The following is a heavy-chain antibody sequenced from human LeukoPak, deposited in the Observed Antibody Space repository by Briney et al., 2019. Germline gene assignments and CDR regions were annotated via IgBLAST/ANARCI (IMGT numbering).Heavy chain of an antibody. V-gene: IGHV4-34*01. CDR1: GVSFSGYY. J-gene: IGHJ6*02. Sequence: SETLSLTCAVYGVSFSGYYWSWIRQPPGKGLEWIGEIYHSGSTNYNPSLKSRVTISVDKSKNQFSLKLSSVTAADTAVYYCASTKPSYGMDVWGQGTTVTVSS. CDR3: ASTKPSYGMDV. CDR2: IYHSGST.